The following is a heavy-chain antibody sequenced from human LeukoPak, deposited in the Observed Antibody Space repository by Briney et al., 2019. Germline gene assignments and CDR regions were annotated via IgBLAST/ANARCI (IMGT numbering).Heavy chain of an antibody. CDR3: ARGIRDANFDY. V-gene: IGHV3-11*01. Sequence: GGSLTLSCAASGFTFSDYYMSWIRQAPGKGLEWVSYISSSGSTIYYADSVKGRFTISRDNSKNTLYLQMNSLRAEDTAVYYCARGIRDANFDYWGQGTLVTVFS. J-gene: IGHJ4*02. CDR2: ISSSGSTI. D-gene: IGHD5-24*01. CDR1: GFTFSDYY.